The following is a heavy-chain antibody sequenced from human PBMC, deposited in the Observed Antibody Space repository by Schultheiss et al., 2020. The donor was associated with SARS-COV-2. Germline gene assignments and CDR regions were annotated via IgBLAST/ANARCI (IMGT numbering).Heavy chain of an antibody. CDR1: GFTFSSYW. V-gene: IGHV3-7*01. CDR3: ARDASSSGWYLNWYFDL. CDR2: IKQDGSEK. Sequence: GGSLRLSCAASGFTFSSYWMTWVRQTPGKGLEWVANIKQDGSEKYYMDSVKGRFTISRDNAKNSLYLQMNSLKAEDTAVYYCARDASSSGWYLNWYFDLWGRGTLVTVSS. D-gene: IGHD6-19*01. J-gene: IGHJ2*01.